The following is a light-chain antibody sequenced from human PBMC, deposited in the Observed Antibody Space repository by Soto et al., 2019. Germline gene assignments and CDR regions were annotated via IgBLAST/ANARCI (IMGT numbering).Light chain of an antibody. CDR2: DVS. J-gene: IGLJ3*02. Sequence: QSALTQPRSVSGSPGQSVTISCTGTSSDVGGYNYVSWYQQHPGKAPKLIIYDVSKRPSGVPDRFSGSKSGDTASLTISGLQAGDEADYYCCSYAGGYTPWVFGGGTKLTVL. V-gene: IGLV2-11*01. CDR1: SSDVGGYNY. CDR3: CSYAGGYTPWV.